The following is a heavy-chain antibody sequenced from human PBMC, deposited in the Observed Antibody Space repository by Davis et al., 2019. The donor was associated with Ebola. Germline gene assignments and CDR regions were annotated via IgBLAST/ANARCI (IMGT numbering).Heavy chain of an antibody. CDR2: IIPILGIA. D-gene: IGHD5-24*01. CDR1: GYSFSSND. Sequence: SVKVSCKASGYSFSSNDISWVRQAPGQGLEWMGRIIPILGIANYAQKFQGRVTITADKSTSTAYMELSSLRSEDTAVYYCARDMEEMATIKGFNYWGQGTLVTVSS. J-gene: IGHJ4*02. CDR3: ARDMEEMATIKGFNY. V-gene: IGHV1-69*04.